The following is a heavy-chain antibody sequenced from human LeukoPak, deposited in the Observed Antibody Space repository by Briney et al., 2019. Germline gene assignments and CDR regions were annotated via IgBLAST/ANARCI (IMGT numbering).Heavy chain of an antibody. D-gene: IGHD5-18*01. CDR2: IYYSGST. CDR3: ASYVDTAMGGDERKNWFDP. V-gene: IGHV4-61*01. Sequence: SETLSLTCTVSGGSVSSGSYYWSWIRQPPGKGLEWIGYIYYSGSTNYNPSLKSRVTISVDTSKNQFSLKLSSVTAADTAVYYCASYVDTAMGGDERKNWFDPWGQGTLVTVSS. J-gene: IGHJ5*02. CDR1: GGSVSSGSYY.